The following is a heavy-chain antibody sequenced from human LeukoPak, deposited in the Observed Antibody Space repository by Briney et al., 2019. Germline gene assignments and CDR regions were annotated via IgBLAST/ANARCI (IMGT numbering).Heavy chain of an antibody. CDR2: IDSDGKST. J-gene: IGHJ3*02. Sequence: GGSLRLSCAASGLTFSNYWMHWVRQAPGKGLVWVSRIDSDGKSTNYADSVKGRFTISRDNAKNSLYLQMNSLRAEDTAVYYCAREGAYYDSSPDAFDIWGQGTMVTVSS. CDR3: AREGAYYDSSPDAFDI. V-gene: IGHV3-74*01. D-gene: IGHD3-22*01. CDR1: GLTFSNYW.